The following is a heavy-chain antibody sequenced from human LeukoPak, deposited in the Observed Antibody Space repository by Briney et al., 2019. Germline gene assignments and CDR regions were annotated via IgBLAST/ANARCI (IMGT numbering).Heavy chain of an antibody. D-gene: IGHD2-2*01. J-gene: IGHJ4*02. Sequence: SGESLRLSCAASGFTFSSYWMTWVRQAPGKGLEWVANIRGDGSEKKYVDSVKGRFTISRDNAKNSLSLQMDNPRAEDTAMYYCARTSSITCYDYWGRGTLVTVSS. CDR2: IRGDGSEK. V-gene: IGHV3-7*03. CDR3: ARTSSITCYDY. CDR1: GFTFSSYW.